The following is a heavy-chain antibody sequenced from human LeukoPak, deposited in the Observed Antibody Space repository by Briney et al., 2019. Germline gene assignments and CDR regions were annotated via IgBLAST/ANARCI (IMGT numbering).Heavy chain of an antibody. D-gene: IGHD6-19*01. CDR3: VRDRGSGPNDY. V-gene: IGHV1-46*01. Sequence: ASVKVSCKASGYTFTSYYMHWVRQAPGQGLEWMGIINPSGGSTSYAQKFQGRVTVTRDTSTSTVYMELSSLRSEDTAVYYCVRDRGSGPNDYWGQGTLVTVSS. J-gene: IGHJ4*02. CDR1: GYTFTSYY. CDR2: INPSGGST.